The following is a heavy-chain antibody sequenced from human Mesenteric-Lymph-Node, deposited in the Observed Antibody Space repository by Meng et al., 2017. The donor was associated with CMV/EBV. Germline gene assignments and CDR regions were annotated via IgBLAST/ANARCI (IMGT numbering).Heavy chain of an antibody. CDR3: ARTQYSGSRLPPGGRWFDP. J-gene: IGHJ5*02. Sequence: TFRSYAISWVRQAPGQGLEWMGGIIPIFGTANYAQKFQGRVTITADKSTSTAYMELSSLRSEDTAVYYCARTQYSGSRLPPGGRWFDPWGQGTLVTVSS. D-gene: IGHD5-12*01. CDR1: TFRSYA. V-gene: IGHV1-69*06. CDR2: IIPIFGTA.